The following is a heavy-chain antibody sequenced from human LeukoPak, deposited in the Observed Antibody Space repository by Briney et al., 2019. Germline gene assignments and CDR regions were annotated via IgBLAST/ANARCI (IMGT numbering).Heavy chain of an antibody. J-gene: IGHJ3*02. CDR2: MNPNSGNT. D-gene: IGHD3-16*01. V-gene: IGHV1-8*03. CDR1: GYTFTSYD. CDR3: ARPTLDISRAWGAGAFDI. Sequence: ASVKVSCKASGYTFTSYDINWVRQATGQGLEWMGWMNPNSGNTGYAQKFQGRVTITRNTSISTAYMELSSLRSEDTAVYYCARPTLDISRAWGAGAFDIWGQGTMVTVSS.